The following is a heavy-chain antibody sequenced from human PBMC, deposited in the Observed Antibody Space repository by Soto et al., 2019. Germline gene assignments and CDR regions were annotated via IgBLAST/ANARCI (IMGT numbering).Heavy chain of an antibody. J-gene: IGHJ4*02. Sequence: PSETLSLTCAVYGGSFSGYYWSWIRQPPGKGLEWIGEINHSGSTNYNPSLKSRVTISVDTSKNQFSLKLSSVTAADTAVYYCARGANRITIFVVVNRYFDYWGQETLVTVSS. D-gene: IGHD3-3*01. V-gene: IGHV4-34*01. CDR1: GGSFSGYY. CDR3: ARGANRITIFVVVNRYFDY. CDR2: INHSGST.